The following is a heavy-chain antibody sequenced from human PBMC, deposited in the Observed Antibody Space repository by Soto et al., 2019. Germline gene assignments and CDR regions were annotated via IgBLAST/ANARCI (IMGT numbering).Heavy chain of an antibody. CDR2: ISAYNGNT. CDR3: ARGGGSGSYYIGEQNYSDGMDV. D-gene: IGHD3-10*01. CDR1: GYTFTSYG. J-gene: IGHJ6*04. Sequence: QVQLVQSGAEVKKPGASVKVSCKASGYTFTSYGISWVRQAPGQGLEWMGWISAYNGNTNYAQKLQGRVTMTTDTDSSTAYMELRSLRSDDTAVYYCARGGGSGSYYIGEQNYSDGMDVWGKGPTVPVSS. V-gene: IGHV1-18*01.